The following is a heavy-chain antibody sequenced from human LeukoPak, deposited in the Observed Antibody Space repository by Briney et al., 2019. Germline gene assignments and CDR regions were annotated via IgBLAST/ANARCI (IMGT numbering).Heavy chain of an antibody. V-gene: IGHV3-23*01. Sequence: GGSLRLSCAASGFTFSSYAMSWVRQAPGKGLEWVSAISGSGGSTYYADSVKGRFTISRDNSKNTLYLQMNSLRAEDTAVYYCATKRGSESTCYDPAYYYYYMDVWGKGTTVTVSS. CDR1: GFTFSSYA. D-gene: IGHD3-3*01. J-gene: IGHJ6*03. CDR3: ATKRGSESTCYDPAYYYYYMDV. CDR2: ISGSGGST.